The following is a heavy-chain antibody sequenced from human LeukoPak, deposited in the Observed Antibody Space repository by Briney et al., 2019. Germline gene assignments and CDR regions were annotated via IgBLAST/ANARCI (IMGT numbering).Heavy chain of an antibody. V-gene: IGHV3-30*02. CDR2: IRYDGSNK. CDR3: AKDSITMVRGVIPHFDY. D-gene: IGHD3-10*01. J-gene: IGHJ4*02. CDR1: GFTFSSYG. Sequence: PGGSLRLSCAASGFTFSSYGMHWVRQAPGKGLEWVAFIRYDGSNKYYADSVKGRFTISRDNSKNTLYLQMNSLRAEDTAVYYCAKDSITMVRGVIPHFDYWGQGTLVTVSS.